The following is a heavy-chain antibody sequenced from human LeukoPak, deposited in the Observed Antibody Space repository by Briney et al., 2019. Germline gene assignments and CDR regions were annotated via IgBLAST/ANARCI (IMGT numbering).Heavy chain of an antibody. Sequence: SVKVSCKASGGTFSSYAISWVRQAPGQGLEWMGRVIPILGIANYAQKFQGRVTITADESTSTAYMELSSLRSEDTAVYYCARDAYCSGGSCYSAEYFQHWGQGTLVTVSS. V-gene: IGHV1-69*04. J-gene: IGHJ1*01. D-gene: IGHD2-15*01. CDR3: ARDAYCSGGSCYSAEYFQH. CDR1: GGTFSSYA. CDR2: VIPILGIA.